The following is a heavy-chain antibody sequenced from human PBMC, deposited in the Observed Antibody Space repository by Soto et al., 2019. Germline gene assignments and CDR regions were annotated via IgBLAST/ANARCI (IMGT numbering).Heavy chain of an antibody. Sequence: EVQLLESGGGLVQPGGSLRLSCAASGFTFSSYAMSWVRQAPGKGLEWVSAISGSGGSTYYADSVKGRFTISRDNSKNTQYLQKNMLRAKNTAGDYCAKEKVTTVTTLPDYWGQGTLVTVSS. CDR2: ISGSGGST. D-gene: IGHD4-17*01. CDR1: GFTFSSYA. V-gene: IGHV3-23*01. CDR3: AKEKVTTVTTLPDY. J-gene: IGHJ4*02.